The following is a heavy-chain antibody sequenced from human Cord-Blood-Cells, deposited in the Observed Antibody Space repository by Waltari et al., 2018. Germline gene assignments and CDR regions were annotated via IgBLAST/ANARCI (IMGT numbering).Heavy chain of an antibody. Sequence: QVQLQESGPGLVKPSETLSLTCTVSGGSISSSYWRWIRQPPGKGLEWLGSIYYSGSTNYNPSRKSRVTISVDTSKNQFSLKLSSVTAADTAVYYCARAIAAAGAFDIWGQGTMVTVSS. CDR1: GGSISSSY. V-gene: IGHV4-59*01. J-gene: IGHJ3*02. CDR3: ARAIAAAGAFDI. D-gene: IGHD6-13*01. CDR2: IYYSGST.